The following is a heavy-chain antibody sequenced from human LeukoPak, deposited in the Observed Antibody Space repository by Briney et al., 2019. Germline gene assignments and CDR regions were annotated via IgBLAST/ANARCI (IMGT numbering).Heavy chain of an antibody. V-gene: IGHV3-53*01. CDR1: GFTVSSNS. Sequence: GGSLRLSCTVSGFTVSSNSMSWVCQAPGKGLEWVSFIYSDNTHYSDSVKGRFTISRDNSKNTLYLQMNSLRVEDTAVYYCARRAGAYSHPYDYWGQGTLVTVSS. CDR2: IYSDNT. CDR3: ARRAGAYSHPYDY. D-gene: IGHD4/OR15-4a*01. J-gene: IGHJ4*02.